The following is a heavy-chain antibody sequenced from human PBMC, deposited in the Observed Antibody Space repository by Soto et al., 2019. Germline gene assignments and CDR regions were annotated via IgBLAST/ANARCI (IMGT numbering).Heavy chain of an antibody. V-gene: IGHV4-34*01. CDR1: GGSFSGYY. D-gene: IGHD2-2*01. CDR3: ARVSGGGYCSSTSCYERRYYYYYMDV. CDR2: INHSGST. Sequence: PSETLSLTCAVYGGSFSGYYWSWIRQPPGKGLEWIGEINHSGSTNYNPSLKSRVTISVDTSKNQFSLKLSSVTAADTAVYYCARVSGGGYCSSTSCYERRYYYYYMDVWGKGTTVTV. J-gene: IGHJ6*03.